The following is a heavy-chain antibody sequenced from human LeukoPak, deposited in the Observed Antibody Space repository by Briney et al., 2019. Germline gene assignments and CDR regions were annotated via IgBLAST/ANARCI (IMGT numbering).Heavy chain of an antibody. CDR2: INHSGST. V-gene: IGHV4-39*07. CDR1: GGSISSSSYY. J-gene: IGHJ4*02. CDR3: ARRPRDGYNLFDLKAKYYFDY. D-gene: IGHD5-24*01. Sequence: SETLSLTCTVSGGSISSSSYYWGWIRQPPGKGLEWIGEINHSGSTNYNPSLKSRVTISVDTSKNQFSLKLSSVTAADTAVYYCARRPRDGYNLFDLKAKYYFDYWGQGTLVTVSS.